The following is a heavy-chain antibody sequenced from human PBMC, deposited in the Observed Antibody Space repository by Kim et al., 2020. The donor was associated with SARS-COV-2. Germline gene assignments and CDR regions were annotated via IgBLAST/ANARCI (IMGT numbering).Heavy chain of an antibody. Sequence: SETLSLTCAVYGGSFSGYYWSWIRQPPGKGLEWIGEINHSGSTNYNPSLKSRVTISVDTSKNQFSLKLSSVTAADTAVYYCARGLSGTTGMYYYYYGMDVWGQGTTVTVSS. J-gene: IGHJ6*02. CDR1: GGSFSGYY. V-gene: IGHV4-34*01. CDR2: INHSGST. CDR3: ARGLSGTTGMYYYYYGMDV. D-gene: IGHD4-4*01.